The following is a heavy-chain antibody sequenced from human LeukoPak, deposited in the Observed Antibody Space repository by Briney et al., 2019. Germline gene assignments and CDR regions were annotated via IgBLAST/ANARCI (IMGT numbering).Heavy chain of an antibody. CDR2: MYYSGSA. CDR1: GGSVSDSRYY. CDR3: ARQSSYSSGWYFDH. J-gene: IGHJ4*02. V-gene: IGHV4-39*01. D-gene: IGHD6-19*01. Sequence: SETLSLTCTVSGGSVSDSRYYWGSIRQPPGKGLEWIGNMYYSGSANYNPSLKSRVTISIDTSKNQFSLKLSSVTAADTAAYYRARQSSYSSGWYFDHWGQGTLVTVPS.